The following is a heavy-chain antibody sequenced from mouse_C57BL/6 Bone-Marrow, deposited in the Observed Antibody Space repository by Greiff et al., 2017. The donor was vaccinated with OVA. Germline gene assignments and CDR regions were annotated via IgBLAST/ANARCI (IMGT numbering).Heavy chain of an antibody. CDR1: GYSFTGYY. CDR3: ARGNGYAAWFAY. CDR2: INPSTGGT. D-gene: IGHD2-2*01. J-gene: IGHJ3*01. V-gene: IGHV1-42*01. Sequence: EVKLMESGPELVKPGASVKISCKASGYSFTGYYMNWVKQSPEKSLEWIGEINPSTGGTTYNQKFKAKATLTVDKSSSTAYMQLKSLTSEDSAVYYCARGNGYAAWFAYWGQGTLVTVSA.